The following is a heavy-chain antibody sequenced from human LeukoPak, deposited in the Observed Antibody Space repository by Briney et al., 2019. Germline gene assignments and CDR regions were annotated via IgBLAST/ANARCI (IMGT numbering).Heavy chain of an antibody. CDR1: GGSFSGYY. D-gene: IGHD3-22*01. J-gene: IGHJ3*02. CDR2: INHSGST. Sequence: SETLSLTCAVYGGSFSGYYWSWIRQPPGKGLEWIGEINHSGSTNYNPSLKSRVTISVDTSKNQFSLKLSSVTAADTAVYYCARRIFNSSGYYSGNDAFDIWGQGTMVTVSS. V-gene: IGHV4-34*01. CDR3: ARRIFNSSGYYSGNDAFDI.